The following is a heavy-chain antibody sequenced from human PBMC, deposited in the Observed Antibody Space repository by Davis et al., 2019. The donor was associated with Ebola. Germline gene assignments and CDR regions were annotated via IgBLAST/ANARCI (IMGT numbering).Heavy chain of an antibody. CDR2: IAYDGSSE. Sequence: GGSLRLSCAASGFTFTSFAMHWVRLAPGKGLEWVALIAYDGSSEYYADSVRGRSVISRDTSKNTVYLQMNSLRTEDTAVYYCARDAGRWNDVPPHFGGMDVWGQGTAVTVTS. CDR1: GFTFTSFA. CDR3: ARDAGRWNDVPPHFGGMDV. D-gene: IGHD1-1*01. J-gene: IGHJ6*02. V-gene: IGHV3-30*09.